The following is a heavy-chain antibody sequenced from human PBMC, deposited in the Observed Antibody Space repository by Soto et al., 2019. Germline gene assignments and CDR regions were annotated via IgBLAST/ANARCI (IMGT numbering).Heavy chain of an antibody. D-gene: IGHD4-17*01. CDR1: GGLIRPCGFL. Sequence: SETLFLTCTGSGGLIRPCGFLLGWIRQPPGKGLEWIGTIYYSGSTYSNSSLKSRVTISVDTSKNQFSLKLSSVTAADTAIYYCARHYGAFDPWGQGTLVTVS. CDR2: IYYSGST. V-gene: IGHV4-39*01. J-gene: IGHJ5*02. CDR3: ARHYGAFDP.